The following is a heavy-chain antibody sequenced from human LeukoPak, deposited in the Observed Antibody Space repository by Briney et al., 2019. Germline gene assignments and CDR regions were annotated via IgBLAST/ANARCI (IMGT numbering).Heavy chain of an antibody. Sequence: PGGSLRLSCAASGFTLSSYETNWVRQAPGKGLEWVSYISSSGSTIYYADSVKGRFTISRDNAKNSLYLQMNSLRAEDTAVYYCARRGLGLDPWGQGTLVTVSS. V-gene: IGHV3-48*03. CDR3: ARRGLGLDP. J-gene: IGHJ5*02. CDR2: ISSSGSTI. CDR1: GFTLSSYE. D-gene: IGHD3-22*01.